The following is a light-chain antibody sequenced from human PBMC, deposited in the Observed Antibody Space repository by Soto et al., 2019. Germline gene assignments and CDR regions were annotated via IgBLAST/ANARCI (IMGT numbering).Light chain of an antibody. CDR3: HHYGSSPPYT. Sequence: EIVLTQSPGTLSLSPGERATLSCRASQSVSSSYLAWYQQKPGQAPRLLLYGASTRPTGIPDRFSGSGSGTDFTLTISRLEPEDFAVYYCHHYGSSPPYTFGQGTKLDIK. CDR2: GAS. CDR1: QSVSSSY. J-gene: IGKJ2*01. V-gene: IGKV3-20*01.